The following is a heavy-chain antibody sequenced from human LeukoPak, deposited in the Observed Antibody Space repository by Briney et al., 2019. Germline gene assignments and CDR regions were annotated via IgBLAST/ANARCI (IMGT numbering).Heavy chain of an antibody. CDR3: AKGVETQLWIPFDY. CDR2: ISGSGGST. D-gene: IGHD5-18*01. J-gene: IGHJ4*02. V-gene: IGHV3-23*01. Sequence: GGSLRLSCAASGFTFSSYAMSWVRQAPGKGLDWVSAISGSGGSTYYADSVKGRFTISRDNYRYTLYLQMNRLRAEDTAVYYCAKGVETQLWIPFDYWGQGTVVTVSS. CDR1: GFTFSSYA.